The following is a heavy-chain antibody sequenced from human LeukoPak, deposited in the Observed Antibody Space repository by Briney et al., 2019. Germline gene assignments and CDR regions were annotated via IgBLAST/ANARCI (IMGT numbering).Heavy chain of an antibody. CDR2: IYYSGST. D-gene: IGHD2-15*01. V-gene: IGHV4-61*01. CDR1: GGSFSSGPYY. Sequence: SETLSLTCAVSGGSFSSGPYYWRWLRPPPGKGLEWVGCIYYSGSTNYNPSLKSRVTISVDTSKNQFSLKLSSVTAADTAVYYCARVGTYCSGGSCYRDGWYFDLWGRGTLVTVSS. J-gene: IGHJ2*01. CDR3: ARVGTYCSGGSCYRDGWYFDL.